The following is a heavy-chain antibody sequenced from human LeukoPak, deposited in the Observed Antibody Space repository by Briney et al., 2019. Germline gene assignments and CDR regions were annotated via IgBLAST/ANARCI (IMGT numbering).Heavy chain of an antibody. CDR1: GGTFNSYA. D-gene: IGHD3-16*02. CDR3: AREGRKHGRMITFGGVIVNPNFDY. Sequence: ASVKVSCKASGGTFNSYAISWVRQAPGQGLEWMGGIIPIFGTANYAQKFQGRVTITADESTSTAYMELSSLRSEDTAVYYCAREGRKHGRMITFGGVIVNPNFDYWGQGTLVTVSS. CDR2: IIPIFGTA. J-gene: IGHJ4*02. V-gene: IGHV1-69*13.